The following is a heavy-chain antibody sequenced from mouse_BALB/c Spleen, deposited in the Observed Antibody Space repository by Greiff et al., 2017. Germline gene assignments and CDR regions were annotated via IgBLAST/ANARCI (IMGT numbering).Heavy chain of an antibody. D-gene: IGHD1-1*01. V-gene: IGHV2-9*02. Sequence: VQLQESGPGLVAPSQSLSITCTVSGFSLTSYGVHWVRQPPGKGLEWLGVIWAGGSTNCNSALMSRLSISKDNSKSQVFLKMNSLQTDDTAMYYCASPYGSSYGAMDYWGQGTSVTVSS. CDR1: GFSLTSYG. CDR3: ASPYGSSYGAMDY. J-gene: IGHJ4*01. CDR2: IWAGGST.